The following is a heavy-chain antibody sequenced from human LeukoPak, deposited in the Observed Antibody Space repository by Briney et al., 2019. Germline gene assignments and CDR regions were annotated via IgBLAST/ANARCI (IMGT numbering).Heavy chain of an antibody. CDR2: ISGSSSYI. J-gene: IGHJ3*02. D-gene: IGHD4-23*01. V-gene: IGHV3-21*01. CDR1: GFTFSTYS. Sequence: GGSLRLSCAASGFTFSTYSLSWVRQAPGKGLEWVSSISGSSSYIYYADSVKGRFTISRDNAKNSLYLQMNSLRAEDTAVYYCARASYGGGAFDIWGQGTMVTVSS. CDR3: ARASYGGGAFDI.